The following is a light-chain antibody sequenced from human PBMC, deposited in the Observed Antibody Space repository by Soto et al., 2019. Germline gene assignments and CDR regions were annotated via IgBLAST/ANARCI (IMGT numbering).Light chain of an antibody. Sequence: LITQTPSILSLSPGERATFSCRASQSVSSSFLAWYQQKPGQAPRLLIYGASSRATGIPDRFSGSGSGTDFTLTISRLEPEDFAVYYCHQYGSSPATFGQGTKVAI. CDR3: HQYGSSPAT. CDR2: GAS. V-gene: IGKV3-20*01. CDR1: QSVSSSF. J-gene: IGKJ1*01.